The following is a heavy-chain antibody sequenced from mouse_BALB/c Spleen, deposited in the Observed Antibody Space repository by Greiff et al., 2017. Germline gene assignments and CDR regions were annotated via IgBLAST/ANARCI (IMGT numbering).Heavy chain of an antibody. CDR1: GYTFTSYT. V-gene: IGHV1-4*01. J-gene: IGHJ4*01. CDR2: INPSSGYT. D-gene: IGHD2-1*01. CDR3: ARGGVYGNYAMDY. Sequence: VKLQQSGAELARPGASVKMSCKASGYTFTSYTMHWVKQRPGQGLEWIGYINPSSGYTNYNQKFKDKATLTADKSSSTAYMQLSSLTSEDSAVYYCARGGVYGNYAMDYWGQGTSVTVSS.